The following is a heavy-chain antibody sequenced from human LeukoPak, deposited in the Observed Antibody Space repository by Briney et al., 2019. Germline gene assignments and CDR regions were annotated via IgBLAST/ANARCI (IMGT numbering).Heavy chain of an antibody. CDR1: GFTFSGSA. V-gene: IGHV3-23*01. CDR2: ISGSGGST. D-gene: IGHD3-10*01. Sequence: PGGSLKLSCAASGFTFSGSAMHWVRQAPGKGLEWVSAISGSGGSTYYADSVKGRFTISRDNSKNTLYLQMNSLRAEDTAVYYCAKTYYSSRAHYYYYYYMDVWGKGTTVTISS. J-gene: IGHJ6*03. CDR3: AKTYYSSRAHYYYYYYMDV.